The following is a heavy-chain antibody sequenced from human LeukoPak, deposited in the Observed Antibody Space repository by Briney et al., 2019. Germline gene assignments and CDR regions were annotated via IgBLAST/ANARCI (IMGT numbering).Heavy chain of an antibody. CDR2: IGDNGGDT. V-gene: IGHV3-23*01. CDR3: GKDWKLDY. Sequence: GGSLRLSCAASGFTFNNYAMSWVRQAPGKGLEWVSAIGDNGGDTKYADSVKGRFTISRDNSKNTLYLQMNSLRVEDTAIYYCGKDWKLDYWGQGTLVTVSS. J-gene: IGHJ4*02. D-gene: IGHD1-1*01. CDR1: GFTFNNYA.